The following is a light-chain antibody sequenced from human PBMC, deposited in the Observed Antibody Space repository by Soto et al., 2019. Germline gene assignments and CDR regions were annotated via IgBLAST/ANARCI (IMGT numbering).Light chain of an antibody. CDR1: SESVSSSYY. CDR3: VLYMGSGISV. J-gene: IGLJ3*02. V-gene: IGLV8-61*01. Sequence: QTVVTQEQSFSVSPGGTVTLTCGLNSESVSSSYYPSWYQQTPGQAPRTLIYDTNTRSSGVPDRFSGSILGNKAALTITGAQADDESDYYCVLYMGSGISVFGGGTKLTVL. CDR2: DTN.